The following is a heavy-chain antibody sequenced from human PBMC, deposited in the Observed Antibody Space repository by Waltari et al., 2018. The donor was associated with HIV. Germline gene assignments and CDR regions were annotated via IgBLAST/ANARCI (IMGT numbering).Heavy chain of an antibody. Sequence: QVQLQESGPGLVKASATLSLTCTVSGGSISSYYWSWIRQPAGKGPEWIGRIYTSGSTNYNSYPKSRVTMSIDTSKNQFFLKLSSVTAADTAVYYCAREYCSSTSCSPNGRLGAFDIWGQGTMVTVSS. CDR1: GGSISSYY. CDR3: AREYCSSTSCSPNGRLGAFDI. V-gene: IGHV4-4*07. D-gene: IGHD2-2*01. CDR2: IYTSGST. J-gene: IGHJ3*02.